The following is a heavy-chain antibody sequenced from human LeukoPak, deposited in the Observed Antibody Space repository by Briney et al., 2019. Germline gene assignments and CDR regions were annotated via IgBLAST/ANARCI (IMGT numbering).Heavy chain of an antibody. CDR3: ARRNGYDSSYYFDY. CDR1: GSIFTTYW. V-gene: IGHV5-51*01. Sequence: LGASLQISCKASGSIFTTYWIGWGRQLPGKGLEGVGNIYPGDSDTRYSPSFQGRVTISVDKSIGTAYLQWSSLKASDTAIYYCARRNGYDSSYYFDYWGQGNLVTVSS. J-gene: IGHJ4*02. D-gene: IGHD5-12*01. CDR2: IYPGDSDT.